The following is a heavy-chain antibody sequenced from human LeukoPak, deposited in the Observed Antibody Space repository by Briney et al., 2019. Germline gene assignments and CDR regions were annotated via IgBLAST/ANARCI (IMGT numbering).Heavy chain of an antibody. CDR1: GYTFTNYY. Sequence: ASVTVSCKASGYTFTNYYMHWVRQAPGQGLEWMGIINPSGGSTNYAQKFQGRVTMTRDMSTSTVYMELSSLRSEDTAVYYCARDPTQPRDSGWYQGAFDIWGRGTMVTVSS. D-gene: IGHD6-19*01. J-gene: IGHJ3*02. CDR3: ARDPTQPRDSGWYQGAFDI. V-gene: IGHV1-46*01. CDR2: INPSGGST.